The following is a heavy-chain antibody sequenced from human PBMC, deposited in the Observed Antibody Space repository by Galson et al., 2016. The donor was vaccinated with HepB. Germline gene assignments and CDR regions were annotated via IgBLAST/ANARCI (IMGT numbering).Heavy chain of an antibody. Sequence: SLRLSCAASGFIFSNSVMSWVRQAPGKGLEWVSVTSTLVDSTYYADSVKGRFTVSRDNSKNTVYLQMNSLRDEDTAVYYCVRFPFYDTRGYYEIDYWGQGTLVTVSS. CDR3: VRFPFYDTRGYYEIDY. J-gene: IGHJ4*02. V-gene: IGHV3-23*01. D-gene: IGHD3-22*01. CDR2: TSTLVDST. CDR1: GFIFSNSV.